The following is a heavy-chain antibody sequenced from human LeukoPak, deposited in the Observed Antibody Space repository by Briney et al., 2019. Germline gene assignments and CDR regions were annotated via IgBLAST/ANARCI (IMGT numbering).Heavy chain of an antibody. CDR3: ARRVKLSSGTHQLDY. CDR2: IYPSDSDT. Sequence: GESLKISCKASGYSFPSYWIGWVRQMPGKGLEWRGIIYPSDSDTRYSPSFQGQVTISADKSISTAYLQWSSLKASDTAIYYCARRVKLSSGTHQLDYWGQGTLVTVSS. J-gene: IGHJ4*02. CDR1: GYSFPSYW. D-gene: IGHD3-10*01. V-gene: IGHV5-51*01.